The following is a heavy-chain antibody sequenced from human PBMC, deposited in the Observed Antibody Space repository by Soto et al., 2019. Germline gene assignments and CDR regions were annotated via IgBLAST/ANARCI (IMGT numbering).Heavy chain of an antibody. Sequence: QITLKESGPSLVKPTQTLTLTCTFSGFSLRRTGEGVGWIRQPPGKALEWLALIYWDDDKRYSPSLKSRLTITKGTSKNQVVLTLTNMDPVDTATYYCALARYSNFDYWGQGTLVTVSS. V-gene: IGHV2-5*02. CDR2: IYWDDDK. D-gene: IGHD4-4*01. J-gene: IGHJ4*02. CDR1: GFSLRRTGEG. CDR3: ALARYSNFDY.